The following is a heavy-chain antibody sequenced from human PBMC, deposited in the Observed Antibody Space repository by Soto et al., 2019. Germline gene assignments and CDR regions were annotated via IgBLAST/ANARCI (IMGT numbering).Heavy chain of an antibody. CDR3: AKSLSTGVADADY. J-gene: IGHJ4*02. V-gene: IGHV3-30*18. D-gene: IGHD4-4*01. Sequence: QVQLVESGGGVVQPGRSLRLSCAASGFTFSSYGMHWVRQAPGKGLEWVALISYDGSNEYYADSVKGRFTISRDNSKNTVYLQMNGLRAADTAVFYCAKSLSTGVADADYWAEGALVSVS. CDR2: ISYDGSNE. CDR1: GFTFSSYG.